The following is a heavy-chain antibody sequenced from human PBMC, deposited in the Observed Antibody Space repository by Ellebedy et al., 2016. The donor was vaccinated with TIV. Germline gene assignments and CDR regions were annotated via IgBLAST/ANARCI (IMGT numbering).Heavy chain of an antibody. CDR3: ARDGLNAWFDP. CDR1: GFTFSSYS. D-gene: IGHD3-10*01. CDR2: ISVSSSII. J-gene: IGHJ5*02. Sequence: PGGSLRLSCAASGFTFSSYSMNWVRQVPGKGLEWVSYISVSSSIIYYADSVKGRFTISRDNAKNSLYLQMNSLRADDTAVYYCARDGLNAWFDPWGQGTLVTVSS. V-gene: IGHV3-48*01.